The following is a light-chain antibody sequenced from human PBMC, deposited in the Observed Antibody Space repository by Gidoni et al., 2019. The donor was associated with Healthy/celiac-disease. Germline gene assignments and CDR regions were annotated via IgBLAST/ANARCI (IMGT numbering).Light chain of an antibody. CDR1: QSVSSSY. CDR3: QQYGSSPGT. CDR2: GAP. J-gene: IGKJ2*01. V-gene: IGKV3-20*01. Sequence: EIVLTQSPGTLSLSPGERATLSCRASQSVSSSYLAGYQQYPGQAPRLLICGAPSRATGIPDRFSGSGSGTDFTRTISRLGPEDFAVYYCQQYGSSPGTFGQGTKLEIK.